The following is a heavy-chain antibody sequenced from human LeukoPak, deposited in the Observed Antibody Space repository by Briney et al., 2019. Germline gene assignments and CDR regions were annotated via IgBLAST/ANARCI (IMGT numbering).Heavy chain of an antibody. D-gene: IGHD6-19*01. J-gene: IGHJ1*01. CDR2: IYYSGST. V-gene: IGHV4-39*07. CDR1: GGSISSSSYY. Sequence: SETLSLTCTVSGGSISSSSYYWGWIRQPPGKGLEWIGSIYYSGSTYYNPSLKSRVTISVDTSKNQFSLKPSSVTAADTAVYYCARADSSGWYPEYFQHWGQGTLVTVSS. CDR3: ARADSSGWYPEYFQH.